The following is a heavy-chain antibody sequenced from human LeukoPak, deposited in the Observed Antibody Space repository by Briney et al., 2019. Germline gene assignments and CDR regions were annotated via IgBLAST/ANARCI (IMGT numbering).Heavy chain of an antibody. V-gene: IGHV4-61*01. CDR1: GGSVSSGSYY. Sequence: PSETLSLTCTVSGGSVSSGSYYWSWIRQPPGKGLEWIGYIYSSGSTNYNPSLKSRVTISVDTSKNQFSLKLSSVTAADTAVYYCARVSPYSSSLASDYWGQGSLVTVSP. CDR3: ARVSPYSSSLASDY. CDR2: IYSSGST. D-gene: IGHD6-6*01. J-gene: IGHJ4*02.